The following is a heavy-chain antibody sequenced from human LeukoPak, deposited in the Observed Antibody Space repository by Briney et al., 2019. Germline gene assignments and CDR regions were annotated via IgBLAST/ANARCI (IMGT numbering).Heavy chain of an antibody. J-gene: IGHJ4*02. V-gene: IGHV4-59*01. CDR2: IYYSGST. Sequence: SETLSLTCTVSGGSISSYYWSWIRQPPGKGLEWIGYIYYSGSTNYSPSLKSRVTISVDTSKNQFSLKLTSVTTADTAVYYCARSERASHCFDSWGQGTLVTVSS. CDR1: GGSISSYY. CDR3: ARSERASHCFDS. D-gene: IGHD2-2*01.